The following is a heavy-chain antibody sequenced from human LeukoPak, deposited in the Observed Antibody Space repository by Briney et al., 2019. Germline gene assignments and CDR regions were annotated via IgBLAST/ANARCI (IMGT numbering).Heavy chain of an antibody. CDR1: GFTFSSYA. CDR2: ISGSGGST. D-gene: IGHD6-6*01. V-gene: IGHV3-23*01. J-gene: IGHJ4*02. CDR3: ARGRVDYSSSLTYFDY. Sequence: GGSLRLSCAASGFTFSSYAMSWVRQAPGRGLEWVSAISGSGGSTYYADSVKGRFTISRDSSKNTLYLQKHSLRAEDTALYYCARGRVDYSSSLTYFDYWGQGTLVTVSP.